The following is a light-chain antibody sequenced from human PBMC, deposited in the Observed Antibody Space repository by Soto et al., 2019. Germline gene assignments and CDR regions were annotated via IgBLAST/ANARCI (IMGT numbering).Light chain of an antibody. CDR1: QSVSRY. J-gene: IGKJ1*01. CDR2: EAS. Sequence: EIVLTQSPATMSLSPGERATLSGRASQSVSRYLAWYQHKPGKAPRLLIYEASNRATCIPARFSGSGSGTDFTLTISSLEPEDLAVYYSQQRSNWPPTWTFGQGTKVEI. CDR3: QQRSNWPPTWT. V-gene: IGKV3-11*01.